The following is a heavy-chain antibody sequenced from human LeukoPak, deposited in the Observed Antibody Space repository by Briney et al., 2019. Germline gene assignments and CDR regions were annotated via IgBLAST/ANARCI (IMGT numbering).Heavy chain of an antibody. J-gene: IGHJ5*02. CDR2: ISGSGGST. V-gene: IGHV3-23*01. CDR1: GFTFSSYG. CDR3: AKDLPDYGDYIEGS. D-gene: IGHD4-17*01. Sequence: GGSLRLSCATSGFTFSSYGMHWVRQAPGKGLEWVSTISGSGGSTNYADSVKGRFTFSRDNSKKTLYLQMNSLRAEDTAVYYCAKDLPDYGDYIEGSWGQGTLVTVSS.